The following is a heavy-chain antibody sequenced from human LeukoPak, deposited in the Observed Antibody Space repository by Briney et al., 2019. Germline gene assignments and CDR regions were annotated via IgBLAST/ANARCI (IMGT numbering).Heavy chain of an antibody. CDR3: AKDYYESSDILGGYFDC. CDR2: ISRTGGGT. J-gene: IGHJ4*02. V-gene: IGHV3-23*01. Sequence: GGSLRLSCAASGFTFSSYAMSWVRQAPGKGLEWVSAISRTGGGTYYADSVKGRFTISRDNSKNTLFLQMNSLRAEDTALYYCAKDYYESSDILGGYFDCWGQGSLVTVSS. D-gene: IGHD3-22*01. CDR1: GFTFSSYA.